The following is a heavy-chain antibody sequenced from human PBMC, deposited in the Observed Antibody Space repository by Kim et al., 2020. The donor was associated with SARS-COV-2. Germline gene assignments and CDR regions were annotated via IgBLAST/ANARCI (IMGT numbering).Heavy chain of an antibody. CDR3: ARGGLRAAFDI. D-gene: IGHD3-16*01. Sequence: DSVKSRFTISRDDAKNTLYLQMNRLRAEDTAMYFCARGGLRAAFDIWGPGTMVTVSS. V-gene: IGHV3-74*01. J-gene: IGHJ3*02.